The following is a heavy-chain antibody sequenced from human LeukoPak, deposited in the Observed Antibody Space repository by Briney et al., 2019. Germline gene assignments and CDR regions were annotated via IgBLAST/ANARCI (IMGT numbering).Heavy chain of an antibody. D-gene: IGHD2-2*03. CDR1: GFTFSTYS. J-gene: IGHJ4*02. CDR3: ARDWIW. CDR2: ITNSGSTR. V-gene: IGHV3-48*04. Sequence: QPGGSLRLSCAASGFTFSTYSMNWVRQAPGKGLEWISHITNSGSTRYYADSVKGRFTVSRDNDQHSLYLQMNSLRADDTAAYYCARDWIWWGQGTLVTVSS.